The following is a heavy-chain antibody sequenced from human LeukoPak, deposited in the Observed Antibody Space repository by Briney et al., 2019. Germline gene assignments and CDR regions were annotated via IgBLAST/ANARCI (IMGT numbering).Heavy chain of an antibody. D-gene: IGHD3-3*01. Sequence: GGSLRLSCAASGFTFRNYWMYWVRQAPGKGLEWVSVIYSGGSTYYADSVKGRFTISRDNSKNTLYLQMNSLRAEDTAVYYCARTGYDFWSGYYGLFDYWGQGTLVTVSS. V-gene: IGHV3-53*01. CDR3: ARTGYDFWSGYYGLFDY. J-gene: IGHJ4*02. CDR1: GFTFRNYW. CDR2: IYSGGST.